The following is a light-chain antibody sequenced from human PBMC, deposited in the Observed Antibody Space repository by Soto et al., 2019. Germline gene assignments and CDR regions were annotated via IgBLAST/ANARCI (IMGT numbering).Light chain of an antibody. J-gene: IGLJ3*02. CDR2: YDR. CDR1: NIGSKS. Sequence: SYELTQPPSVSETPGKTATITCGGSNIGSKSVNWYQQKPGQAPVLIMFYDRVRPSGIPARFSGSNSGNTATLTISGVEVGDEADYYCQVWDTTSDPDGVFGGGTKLTVL. CDR3: QVWDTTSDPDGV. V-gene: IGLV3-21*04.